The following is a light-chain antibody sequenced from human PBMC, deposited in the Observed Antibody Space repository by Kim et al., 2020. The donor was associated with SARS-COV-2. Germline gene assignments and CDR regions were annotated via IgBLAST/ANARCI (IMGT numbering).Light chain of an antibody. CDR2: EGS. CDR3: QAWDGSTVI. CDR1: KLGDKY. V-gene: IGLV3-1*01. J-gene: IGLJ2*01. Sequence: SVSPGQTASITCSGDKLGDKYACWYQQKPGQSPVLVIYEGSKRPSGIPERFSGSNSGTTATLTISGAQAMDEADYYCQAWDGSTVIFGGGTKLTVL.